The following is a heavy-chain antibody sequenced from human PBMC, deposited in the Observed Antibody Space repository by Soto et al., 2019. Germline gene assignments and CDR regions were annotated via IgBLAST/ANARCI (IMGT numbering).Heavy chain of an antibody. V-gene: IGHV1-69*13. D-gene: IGHD5-12*01. CDR3: ASSVAKYYYYGMDV. Sequence: GASVKVSCRASGGTFSTSAISGGRQAAGQGLEWMGGIIPIFGTANYAQKFQGRVTITADESTSTAYMELSSLRSEDTAVYYCASSVAKYYYYGMDVWGQGTTVTVSS. J-gene: IGHJ6*02. CDR1: GGTFSTSA. CDR2: IIPIFGTA.